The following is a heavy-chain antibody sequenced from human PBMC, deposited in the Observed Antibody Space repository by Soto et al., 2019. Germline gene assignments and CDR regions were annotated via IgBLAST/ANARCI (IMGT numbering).Heavy chain of an antibody. CDR1: GGSITSSSYY. Sequence: SETLSLTCTVSGGSITSSSYYWGWIRQPPGKGLEWIGGIYYSGRSYYNPSLKSRVTMSVDTSKNQFSLTLNSVTAADAAVYYCARQRTTVVTQAYFDHWGQGTLVTVAS. CDR2: IYYSGRS. CDR3: ARQRTTVVTQAYFDH. D-gene: IGHD4-17*01. J-gene: IGHJ4*02. V-gene: IGHV4-39*01.